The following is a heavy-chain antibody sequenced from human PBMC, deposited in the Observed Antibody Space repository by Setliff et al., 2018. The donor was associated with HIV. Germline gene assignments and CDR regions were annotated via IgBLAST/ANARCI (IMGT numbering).Heavy chain of an antibody. CDR2: IAPSSGGI. CDR3: AREFPGGTKGFDY. J-gene: IGHJ4*02. CDR1: GYTFTGYI. D-gene: IGHD1-1*01. V-gene: IGHV1-46*01. Sequence: ASVKVSCKASGYTFTGYILHWVRQAAGQGLEWVGRIAPSSGGIHYAQKFQDRVTMTRNTSTSTVYMDLSRLRPEDTAVYYCAREFPGGTKGFDYWGQGTLVTVSS.